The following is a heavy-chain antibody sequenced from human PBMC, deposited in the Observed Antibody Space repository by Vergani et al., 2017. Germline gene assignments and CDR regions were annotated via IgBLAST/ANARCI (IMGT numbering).Heavy chain of an antibody. D-gene: IGHD3-10*01. CDR2: ISSSSSTI. J-gene: IGHJ4*02. CDR3: ARDLVLLWFEESDY. Sequence: EVQLVESGGGLVQPGGSLRLSCAASGFTFSSYSMNWVRQAPGKGLEWVSYISSSSSTIYYADSVKGRFTISRDNAKNSLYLQMNSLRDEDTAVYYCARDLVLLWFEESDYWGQGTLVTVSS. CDR1: GFTFSSYS. V-gene: IGHV3-48*02.